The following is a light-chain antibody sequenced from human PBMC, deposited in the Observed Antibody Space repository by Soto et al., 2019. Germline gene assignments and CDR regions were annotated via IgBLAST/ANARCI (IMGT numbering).Light chain of an antibody. V-gene: IGLV2-23*01. CDR2: EDT. CDR3: CSYTGTSTYV. Sequence: QSALTQPASVSGSPGQSINISYTGTSSDVGSYNAVSWYQQHPGKAPKVMIHEDTKRPSGVSNRFSGSESGNTASLTISGLQAEDEADYYCCSYTGTSTYVFGTGTKVTVL. J-gene: IGLJ1*01. CDR1: SSDVGSYNA.